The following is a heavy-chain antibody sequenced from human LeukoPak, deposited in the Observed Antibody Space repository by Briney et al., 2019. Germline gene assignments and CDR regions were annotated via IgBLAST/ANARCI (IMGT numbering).Heavy chain of an antibody. CDR1: GFTFSSYS. Sequence: GGSLRLSCAGSGFTFSSYSMNWLRQAPGKGLEWVSSISSSSSYIYYADSVKGRFTISRDNAKNSLYLQMNSLRAEDTAVYYCARDPIAVAAMEYFDYWGQGTLVTVSS. J-gene: IGHJ4*02. CDR2: ISSSSSYI. V-gene: IGHV3-21*01. CDR3: ARDPIAVAAMEYFDY. D-gene: IGHD6-19*01.